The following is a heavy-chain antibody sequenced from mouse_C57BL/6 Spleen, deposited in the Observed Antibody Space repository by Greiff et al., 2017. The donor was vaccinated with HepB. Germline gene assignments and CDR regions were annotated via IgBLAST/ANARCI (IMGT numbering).Heavy chain of an antibody. D-gene: IGHD2-4*01. V-gene: IGHV5-9-1*02. J-gene: IGHJ3*01. CDR1: GFTFSSYA. CDR2: ISSGGDYI. Sequence: EVHLVESGEGLVKPGGSLKLSCAASGFTFSSYAMSWVRQTPEKRLEWVAYISSGGDYIYYADTVKGRFTISRDNARNTLYLQMSSLKSEDTAMYYCTSGYDYDDGFAYWGQGTLVTVSA. CDR3: TSGYDYDDGFAY.